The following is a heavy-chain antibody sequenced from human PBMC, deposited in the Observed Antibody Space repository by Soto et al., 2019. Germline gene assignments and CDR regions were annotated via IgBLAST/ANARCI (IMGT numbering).Heavy chain of an antibody. V-gene: IGHV3-23*01. Sequence: GGSLRLSCAASGFTFSSYAMSWVHQAPGKGLEWVSAISGSGGSTYYADSVKGRFTISRDNSKNTLYLQMNSLRAEDTAVYYCAKDGPYVDTAMWFDYWGQGTMVTVSS. CDR1: GFTFSSYA. CDR3: AKDGPYVDTAMWFDY. D-gene: IGHD5-18*01. J-gene: IGHJ4*02. CDR2: ISGSGGST.